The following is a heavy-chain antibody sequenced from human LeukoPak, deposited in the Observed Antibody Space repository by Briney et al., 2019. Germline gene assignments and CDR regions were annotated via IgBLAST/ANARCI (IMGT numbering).Heavy chain of an antibody. CDR1: GFTFSDYY. J-gene: IGHJ3*02. CDR2: ISSSGSTI. CDR3: ARADYGDYVDDAFDI. Sequence: GGSLRLSCAASGFTFSDYYMSWIRQAPGKGLECVSYISSSGSTIYYADSVKGRFTISRDNAKNSLYLQMNSLRAEDTAVYYCARADYGDYVDDAFDIWGQGTMATVSS. V-gene: IGHV3-11*01. D-gene: IGHD4-17*01.